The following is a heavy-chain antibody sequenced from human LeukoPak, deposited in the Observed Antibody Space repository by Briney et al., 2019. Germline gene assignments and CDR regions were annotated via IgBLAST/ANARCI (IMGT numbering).Heavy chain of an antibody. CDR3: AKGLERESRLDS. D-gene: IGHD1-1*01. CDR2: ISSSSSYI. J-gene: IGHJ4*02. CDR1: GFTFSNYS. V-gene: IGHV3-21*04. Sequence: GGSLRLSCEASGFTFSNYSMNWVRQAPGKGLEWVSSISSSSSYIYYADSVKGRFTISRDNAKNSLYLQMNSLRAEDTALYYCAKGLERESRLDSWGQGTLVTVSS.